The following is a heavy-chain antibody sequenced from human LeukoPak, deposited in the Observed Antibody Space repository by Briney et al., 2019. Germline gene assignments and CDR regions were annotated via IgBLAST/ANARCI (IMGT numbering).Heavy chain of an antibody. D-gene: IGHD5-12*01. Sequence: PSETLSLTCTVSGGSITTYYWSWIRQPAGKGLEWIGRSYISGSTNYNPSLRNRVTMSVDTSKIPFSLKMRYVTAADTAVYYCAGSEGSGYPGSYPYFFASWGQGTLVTVSS. CDR1: GGSITTYY. CDR3: AGSEGSGYPGSYPYFFAS. CDR2: SYISGST. V-gene: IGHV4-4*07. J-gene: IGHJ4*02.